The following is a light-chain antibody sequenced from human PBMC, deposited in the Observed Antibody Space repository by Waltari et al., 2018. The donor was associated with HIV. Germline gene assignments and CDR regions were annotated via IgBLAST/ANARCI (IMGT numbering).Light chain of an antibody. CDR1: QDISNY. J-gene: IGKJ3*01. CDR2: DAS. V-gene: IGKV1-33*01. CDR3: QQFDNLPT. Sequence: DIQMTHFPSSLSASVGDRVTINCQASQDISNYLNWYQQKPGKAPKLLIYDASNLETGVPSRFSGSGSGTDFTVTISNLQPEDIATYYCQQFDNLPTFGPGTKVDIK.